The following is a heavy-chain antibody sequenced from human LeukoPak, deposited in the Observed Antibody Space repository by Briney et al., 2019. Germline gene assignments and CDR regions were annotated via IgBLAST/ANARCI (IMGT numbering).Heavy chain of an antibody. J-gene: IGHJ6*03. CDR2: MNPNSGNT. Sequence: ASVKVSCKASGYTFTSYDINWVRQATGQGLEWMGWMNPNSGNTGYAQKFQGRVTMTRNTSISTAYMELSSLRSEDTAVYYCARDLGEMATKHYYYYYYMDVWGKGTTVTVSS. V-gene: IGHV1-8*01. CDR1: GYTFTSYD. D-gene: IGHD5-24*01. CDR3: ARDLGEMATKHYYYYYYMDV.